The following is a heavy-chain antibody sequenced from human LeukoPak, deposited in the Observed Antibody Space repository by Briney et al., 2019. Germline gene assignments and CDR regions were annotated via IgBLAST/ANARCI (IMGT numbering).Heavy chain of an antibody. CDR2: INHSGST. CDR3: ARGPRGGAHYYYYMDV. CDR1: GGSFSGYY. D-gene: IGHD1-26*01. Sequence: PSETLSLTCAVYGGSFSGYYWSWIRQPPGKGLEWIGEINHSGSTNYNPSLKSRATISVDSSKKQFSLKLSSVTAADTAVYYCARGPRGGAHYYYYMDVWGKGTTVTVSS. J-gene: IGHJ6*03. V-gene: IGHV4-34*01.